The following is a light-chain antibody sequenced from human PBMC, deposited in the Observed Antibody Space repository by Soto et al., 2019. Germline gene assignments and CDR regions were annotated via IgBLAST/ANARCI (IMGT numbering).Light chain of an antibody. CDR3: QQYNNWPPIT. J-gene: IGKJ5*01. CDR2: DAS. V-gene: IGKV3-15*01. Sequence: EIVMTQSPGTLSVSPGERATLSCRASQSVRSKLAWYQQKPGQAPRLLIYDASTRATGIPARFSGSGSGTDLTLTISSLQSEDFAVYYCQQYNNWPPITFGQGTRLEIK. CDR1: QSVRSK.